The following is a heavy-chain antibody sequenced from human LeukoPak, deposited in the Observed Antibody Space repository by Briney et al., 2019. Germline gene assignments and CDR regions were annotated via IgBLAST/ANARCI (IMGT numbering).Heavy chain of an antibody. D-gene: IGHD3-22*01. CDR3: HYDSSGSYFDY. V-gene: IGHV4-34*01. Sequence: PSETLSPTCAVYGGSFSGCYWSWIRQPPGKGLEWIGEINHSGSTNYNPSLKSRVTISVDTSKNQFSLKLSSVTAADTAVYYCHYDSSGSYFDYWGQGTLVTVSS. CDR1: GGSFSGCY. J-gene: IGHJ4*02. CDR2: INHSGST.